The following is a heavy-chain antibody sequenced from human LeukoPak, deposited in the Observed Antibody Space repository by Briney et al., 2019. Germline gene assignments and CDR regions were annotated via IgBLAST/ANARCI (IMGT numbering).Heavy chain of an antibody. J-gene: IGHJ6*04. D-gene: IGHD3-16*02. Sequence: GASVKVSCKASGYTFTSYGISWVRQAPGQGLEWMGWISAYNGNTNYAQKLQGRVTMTTDTSTSTAYMELRSLRSDDTAVYYCARPRLGELSPTPDYYYYGMDVWGKGTTVTVSS. CDR1: GYTFTSYG. CDR2: ISAYNGNT. CDR3: ARPRLGELSPTPDYYYYGMDV. V-gene: IGHV1-18*04.